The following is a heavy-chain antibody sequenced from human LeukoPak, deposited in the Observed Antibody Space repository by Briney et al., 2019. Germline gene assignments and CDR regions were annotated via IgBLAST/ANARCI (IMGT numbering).Heavy chain of an antibody. CDR2: IYYSGST. D-gene: IGHD1-26*01. CDR3: ARGVNSGYFDY. V-gene: IGHV4-59*01. Sequence: TSETLSLTCTVSGGSISSYHWSWIRQPPGKGLECIGFIYYSGSTNYNPSLKSRVTISVDTSKNQFSLKLTSVTAADTAVYYCARGVNSGYFDYCGQGTLVTVSS. CDR1: GGSISSYH. J-gene: IGHJ4*02.